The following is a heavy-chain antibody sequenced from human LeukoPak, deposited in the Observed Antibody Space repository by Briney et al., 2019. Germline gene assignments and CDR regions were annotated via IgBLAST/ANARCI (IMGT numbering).Heavy chain of an antibody. D-gene: IGHD6-25*01. J-gene: IGHJ4*02. CDR3: ARDGGKAAAGTIDS. V-gene: IGHV3-30*03. CDR1: GFTFSSYS. CDR2: ISSDGTHK. Sequence: GGSLRLSCAASGFTFSSYSMNWVRQAPGKGLEWVAVISSDGTHKYGTDSVKGRFTISRDNSKNTLFLQMNSLRGDDTAIYYCARDGGKAAAGTIDSWGQGTLVVVSS.